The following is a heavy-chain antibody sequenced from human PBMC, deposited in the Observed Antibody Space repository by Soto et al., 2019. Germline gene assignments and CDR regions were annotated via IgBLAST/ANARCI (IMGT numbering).Heavy chain of an antibody. Sequence: SQTLSLTCAISGDSVSSNRVAWNWVRQSPSRGLEWLGKTYYRSKWKNDYAASVKSRITINPDTSKNQFSLQLNSVTPEDTAVYYCARDDFGAFDYWGQGTLVTVSS. CDR3: ARDDFGAFDY. CDR1: GDSVSSNRVA. V-gene: IGHV6-1*01. J-gene: IGHJ4*02. D-gene: IGHD4-17*01. CDR2: TYYRSKWKN.